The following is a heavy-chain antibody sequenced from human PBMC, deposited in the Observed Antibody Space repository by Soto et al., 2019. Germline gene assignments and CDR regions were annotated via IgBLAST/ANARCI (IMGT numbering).Heavy chain of an antibody. D-gene: IGHD2-2*01. J-gene: IGHJ6*02. CDR1: GYTFSSYG. Sequence: QVQLVQSGAEVKKPGASVKVSCKASGYTFSSYGISWVRQAPGQGLEWMGWISAYNGNTNYAQKLQGRVTMTTDKSTSTAYMELRSLRSDDTAVYYCARQGYCSSTSCRHYYYYGMDVWGQGTTVTVSS. CDR2: ISAYNGNT. V-gene: IGHV1-18*01. CDR3: ARQGYCSSTSCRHYYYYGMDV.